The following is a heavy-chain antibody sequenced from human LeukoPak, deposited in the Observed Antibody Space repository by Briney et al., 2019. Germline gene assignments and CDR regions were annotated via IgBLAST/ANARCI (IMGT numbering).Heavy chain of an antibody. D-gene: IGHD3-22*01. J-gene: IGHJ4*02. CDR2: ISDSGGST. Sequence: GGSLRLSCAASGFTFSRFGMSWVRQAPGKGLEWVSSISDSGGSTYYADSVKGRFTISRDNSKNTLYLQMNSLRAEDTAVYYCARHVEDHYDGSGYLDNWGQGTLVTVSS. CDR1: GFTFSRFG. V-gene: IGHV3-23*01. CDR3: ARHVEDHYDGSGYLDN.